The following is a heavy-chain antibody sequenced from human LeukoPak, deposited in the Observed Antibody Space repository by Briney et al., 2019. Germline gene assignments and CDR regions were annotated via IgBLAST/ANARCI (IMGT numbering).Heavy chain of an antibody. D-gene: IGHD3/OR15-3a*01. Sequence: ASVKVSCKVSGYTLTQLSVHWVRQAPGKGLEWMGGFDAKDGEIIYAQKFQGRVTMTEDTSTDTAYMELSSLISEDTAVYYCATNRQIMILGLVIMPAFDIWGQGKMVTVSS. J-gene: IGHJ3*02. CDR2: FDAKDGEI. CDR1: GYTLTQLS. CDR3: ATNRQIMILGLVIMPAFDI. V-gene: IGHV1-24*01.